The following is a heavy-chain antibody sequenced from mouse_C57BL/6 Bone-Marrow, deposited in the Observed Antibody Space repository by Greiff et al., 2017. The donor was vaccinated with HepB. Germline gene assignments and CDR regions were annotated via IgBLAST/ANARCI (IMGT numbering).Heavy chain of an antibody. Sequence: EVQGVESGGDLVKPGGSLKLSCAASGFTFSSYGMSWVRQTPDKRLEWVATISSGGSYTYYPDSVKGRFTISRDNAKNTLYLQMSSLKSEDTAMYYCARQRSYYAMDYWGQGTSVTVSS. J-gene: IGHJ4*01. V-gene: IGHV5-6*01. CDR3: ARQRSYYAMDY. CDR2: ISSGGSYT. CDR1: GFTFSSYG.